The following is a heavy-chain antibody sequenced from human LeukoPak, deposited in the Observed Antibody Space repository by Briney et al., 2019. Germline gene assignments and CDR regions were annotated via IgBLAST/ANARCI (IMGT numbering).Heavy chain of an antibody. CDR1: PGSIISYY. V-gene: IGHV4-59*01. CDR3: ARDVRYYYESDGYYFDY. Sequence: PSETLSLTCSVPPGSIISYYWSWIRQPPGKGLEWVGSIYYSGRTDYNPSLKSRVIMSLDTSRHQVSLKLTSGTAADTAIYYCARDVRYYYESDGYYFDYWGQGTRVTVSS. J-gene: IGHJ4*02. D-gene: IGHD3-22*01. CDR2: IYYSGRT.